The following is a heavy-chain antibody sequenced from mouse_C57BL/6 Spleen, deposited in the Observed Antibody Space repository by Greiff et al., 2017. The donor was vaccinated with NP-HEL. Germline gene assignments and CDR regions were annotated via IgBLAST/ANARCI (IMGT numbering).Heavy chain of an antibody. V-gene: IGHV1-80*01. Sequence: VKLVESGAELVKPGASVKISCKASGYAFSSYWMNWVKQRPGKGLEWIGQIYPGDGDTNYNGKFKGKATLTADKSSSTAYMQLSSLTSEDSAVYFCARHYSGSSSLDYWGQGTTLTVSS. D-gene: IGHD1-1*01. CDR3: ARHYSGSSSLDY. CDR2: IYPGDGDT. J-gene: IGHJ2*01. CDR1: GYAFSSYW.